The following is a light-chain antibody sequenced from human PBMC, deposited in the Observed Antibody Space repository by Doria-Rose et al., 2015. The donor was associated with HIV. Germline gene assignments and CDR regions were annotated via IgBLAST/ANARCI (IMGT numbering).Light chain of an antibody. J-gene: IGKJ1*01. V-gene: IGKV1-8*01. CDR1: QDISNY. CDR2: AAS. Sequence: AIRMTQSPSSLSASTGDRVTITCRASQDISNYLAWYQQKPGEAPKLLIYAASTLQSGVPSRFSGSGSGTDFTLTISYLQPEDFATYYCQQYYSYPPTFGQGTKVEVK. CDR3: QQYYSYPPT.